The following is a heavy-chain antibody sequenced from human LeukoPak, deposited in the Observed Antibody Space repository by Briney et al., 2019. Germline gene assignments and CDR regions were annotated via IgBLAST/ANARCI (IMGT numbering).Heavy chain of an antibody. CDR3: ARVDYDILTSYYTPSYNWFDP. V-gene: IGHV1-2*06. CDR2: INPNSGGT. D-gene: IGHD3-9*01. J-gene: IGHJ5*02. Sequence: GASVKVSCKASGYTFTGYYMHWVRQAAGQGLEWMGRINPNSGGTNYAQKFQGRVTMTRDTSISTAYMELSRLRSDDTAVYYCARVDYDILTSYYTPSYNWFDPWGQGTLVTVSS. CDR1: GYTFTGYY.